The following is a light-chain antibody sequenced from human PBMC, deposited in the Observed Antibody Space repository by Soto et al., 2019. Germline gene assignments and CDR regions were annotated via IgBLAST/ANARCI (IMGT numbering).Light chain of an antibody. V-gene: IGKV1-5*03. Sequence: DIQMTQSPSTLSASVGDRVTITCRASQSIGSWLAWYQQKPGNAPKLLIYKASGLENGVPSRFSGSGCGTEFTLTISSLHSDDFETYYCKQYNRGYTFGQGTKQEIK. CDR1: QSIGSW. CDR2: KAS. CDR3: KQYNRGYT. J-gene: IGKJ2*01.